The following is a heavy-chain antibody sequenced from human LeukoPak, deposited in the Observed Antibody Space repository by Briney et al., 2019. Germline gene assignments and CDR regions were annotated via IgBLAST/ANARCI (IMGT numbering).Heavy chain of an antibody. CDR3: ARVTDDSSGYPDY. CDR1: GGSISSSHYS. D-gene: IGHD3-22*01. CDR2: IYYSGST. V-gene: IGHV4-39*07. J-gene: IGHJ4*02. Sequence: PSETLSLTCTVSGGSISSSHYSWGWIRQPPGKGLEWIGNIYYSGSTYYSPSLKSRVTISVDTSKNQFSLNLSSVTAADTAVYFCARVTDDSSGYPDYWGQGTLVTVSS.